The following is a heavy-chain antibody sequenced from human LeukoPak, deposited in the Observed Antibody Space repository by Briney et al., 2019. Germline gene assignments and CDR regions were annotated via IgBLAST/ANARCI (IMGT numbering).Heavy chain of an antibody. V-gene: IGHV1-8*01. Sequence: GXPFTXXNVNWVRQATGQGXEWMGWMNTNSGNTGYSQNFQGRVTMTRDTSISTAYMELSSLMSEDTAVYYCARGLPKAVFGVVIEDWGQGTLVTVSS. J-gene: IGHJ1*01. CDR2: MNTNSGNT. CDR3: ARGLPKAVFGVVIED. CDR1: GXPFTXXN. D-gene: IGHD3-3*01.